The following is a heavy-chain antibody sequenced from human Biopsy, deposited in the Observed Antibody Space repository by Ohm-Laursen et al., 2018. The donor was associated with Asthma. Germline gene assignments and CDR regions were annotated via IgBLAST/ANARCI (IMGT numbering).Heavy chain of an antibody. CDR2: INPNGGAI. CDR3: ARVQKSPGDRWFDP. V-gene: IGHV1-2*06. D-gene: IGHD7-27*01. CDR1: AYTFIGYH. Sequence: EASVKVSCKASAYTFIGYHLHWVRQAPGEGLEWMGRINPNGGAIIYAQKFQGRVTMTRDTSISTAYMELSRLTSDDTAVYYCARVQKSPGDRWFDPWGQGTLVTVSS. J-gene: IGHJ5*02.